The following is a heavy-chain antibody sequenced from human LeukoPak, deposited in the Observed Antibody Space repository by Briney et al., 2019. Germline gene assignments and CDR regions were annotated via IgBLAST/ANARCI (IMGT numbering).Heavy chain of an antibody. Sequence: PGGSLRLSCPASGFTFRSYWMSWVRQAPGKGLEWVANIKQDGSEKYYVDSVKGRFTISRDNAKNSLYLQMNSLRAEDTAVYYCARRYFDYWGQGTLVTVSS. CDR1: GFTFRSYW. V-gene: IGHV3-7*01. CDR3: ARRYFDY. CDR2: IKQDGSEK. D-gene: IGHD2-15*01. J-gene: IGHJ4*02.